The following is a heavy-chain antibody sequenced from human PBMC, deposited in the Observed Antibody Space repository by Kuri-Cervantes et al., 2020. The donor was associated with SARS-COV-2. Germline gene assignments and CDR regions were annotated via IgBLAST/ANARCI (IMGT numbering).Heavy chain of an antibody. CDR1: GFTFSDYG. V-gene: IGHV3-30*18. CDR2: DGNEK. CDR3: AKEAFQRASGSPRWWAYGMDV. D-gene: IGHD6-25*01. J-gene: IGHJ6*02. Sequence: LSLTCVASGFTFSDYGLRWVRQAPGKGLEWVAVDGNEKNYADSVRGRFTISRDNSNNILYLEMTSLRSEDTAVYYCAKEAFQRASGSPRWWAYGMDVWGQGTTVTVSS.